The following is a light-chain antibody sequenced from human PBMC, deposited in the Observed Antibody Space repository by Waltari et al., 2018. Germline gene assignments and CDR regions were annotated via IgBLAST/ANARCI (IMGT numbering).Light chain of an antibody. CDR3: QHYVTLPAT. Sequence: SCRASQSVGKSVAWYQHKPGQAPRLLIYDASSRATGIPDRFSGSGSGTDFSLTISRLEPEDFSVYYCQHYVTLPATFGQGTKVEV. J-gene: IGKJ1*01. V-gene: IGKV3-20*01. CDR2: DAS. CDR1: QSVGKS.